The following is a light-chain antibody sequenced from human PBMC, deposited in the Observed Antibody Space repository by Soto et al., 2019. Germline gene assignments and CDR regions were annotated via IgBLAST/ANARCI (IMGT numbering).Light chain of an antibody. V-gene: IGKV1-39*01. J-gene: IGKJ1*01. Sequence: IHMTQSPSSLSSSVGDTVTLSCRASQNIDMYLTWYQQKPGKAPRVLISGASSLQSGVPSRFSGSGSGTDFTLTINSPQPEDFASYFCQHTFNSPPWTFGQ. CDR3: QHTFNSPPWT. CDR1: QNIDMY. CDR2: GAS.